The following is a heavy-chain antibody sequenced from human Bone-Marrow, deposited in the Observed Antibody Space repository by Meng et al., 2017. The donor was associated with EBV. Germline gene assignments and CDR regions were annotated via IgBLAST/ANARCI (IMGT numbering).Heavy chain of an antibody. CDR2: INTKTGKP. V-gene: IGHV7-4-1*02. J-gene: IGHJ4*02. CDR3: ARDGGRRLDY. D-gene: IGHD3-16*01. CDR1: GYTFTSYA. Sequence: QLQLVQARSELQKPGATVKLPCKASGYTFTSYAMNWVRQAPGQGLEWMGWINTKTGKPTYAPGFTGRFVFSLDTSDSTTYLQISSLKTEDSAVYYCARDGGRRLDYWGQGTLVTVSS.